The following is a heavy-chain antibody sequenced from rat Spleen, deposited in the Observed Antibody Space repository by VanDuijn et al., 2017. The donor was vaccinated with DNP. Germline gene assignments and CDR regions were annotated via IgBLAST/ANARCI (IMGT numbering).Heavy chain of an antibody. V-gene: IGHV5-25*01. CDR2: ITNSGGST. Sequence: EVQLVESGGGLVQPGRSLKLSCAASRFIFSDYNMAWVRQAPTKGLEWVASITNSGGSTYYRDSVKGRFTISRDNAKSTLYLQMDSLRSEDTATYYCASLWTLAYWGQGTLVTVSS. CDR1: RFIFSDYN. CDR3: ASLWTLAY. D-gene: IGHD4-6*01. J-gene: IGHJ3*01.